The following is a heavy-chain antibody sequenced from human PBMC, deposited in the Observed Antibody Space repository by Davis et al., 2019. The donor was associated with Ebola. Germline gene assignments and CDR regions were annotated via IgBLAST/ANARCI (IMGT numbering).Heavy chain of an antibody. Sequence: GGSLRLSCAASGFIFGTYSMHWVRQVPGMGLERVAPMSLDGSDEYYADSVKGRFIISRHNSKNTVSLQMNSLRPDDTAIYYCAKSARLGIYYGMDVWGQGTTVTVSS. J-gene: IGHJ6*02. CDR1: GFIFGTYS. CDR2: MSLDGSDE. CDR3: AKSARLGIYYGMDV. D-gene: IGHD1-26*01. V-gene: IGHV3-30*18.